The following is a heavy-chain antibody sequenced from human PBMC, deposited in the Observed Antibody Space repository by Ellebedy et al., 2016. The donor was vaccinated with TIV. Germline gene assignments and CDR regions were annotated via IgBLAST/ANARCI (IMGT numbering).Heavy chain of an antibody. CDR2: MNPNSGNT. D-gene: IGHD1-14*01. V-gene: IGHV1-8*01. J-gene: IGHJ4*02. CDR3: ARETGTPHAAFDY. Sequence: ASVKVSCKASGYTFTSYDINWVRQATGQGLEWMGWMNPNSGNTGYAQKFQGRVTITADESTSTAYMELSSLRSEDTAVYYCARETGTPHAAFDYWGQGTLVTVSS. CDR1: GYTFTSYD.